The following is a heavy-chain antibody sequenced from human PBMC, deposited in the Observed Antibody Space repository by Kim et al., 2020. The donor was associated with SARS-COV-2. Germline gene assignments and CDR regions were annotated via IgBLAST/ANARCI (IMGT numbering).Heavy chain of an antibody. J-gene: IGHJ4*02. CDR2: INQDGSEQ. CDR1: AFTFSSYW. D-gene: IGHD2-2*01. V-gene: IGHV3-7*03. CDR3: ATWRRDITSSFDY. Sequence: GGSLRLSCAASAFTFSSYWMAWVRQAPGKGLEWVANINQDGSEQHYVDSVKGRFTISRDDAKNSLYLQMNSLRAEDTAVYYCATWRRDITSSFDYWGQGTLVTVSS.